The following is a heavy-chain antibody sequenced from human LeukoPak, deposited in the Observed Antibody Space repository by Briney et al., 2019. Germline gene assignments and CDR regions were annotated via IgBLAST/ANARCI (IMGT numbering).Heavy chain of an antibody. Sequence: SGGSLRLSCVVSGITLSSYGMSWVRQAPGKGLEWVSGISERGGSTNYADSVKGRFIISRDTSKNTVYLQMNSLRVEDTAVYFCAKRGIVIRAVIIIGFHKEAYYFDYWGQGILVTVSS. V-gene: IGHV3-23*01. CDR1: GITLSSYG. CDR3: AKRGIVIRAVIIIGFHKEAYYFDY. D-gene: IGHD3-10*01. CDR2: ISERGGST. J-gene: IGHJ4*02.